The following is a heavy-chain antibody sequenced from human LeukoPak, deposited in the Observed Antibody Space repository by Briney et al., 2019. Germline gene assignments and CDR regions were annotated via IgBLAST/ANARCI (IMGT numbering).Heavy chain of an antibody. CDR1: GGSISSGDYY. Sequence: PSETLSPTCTVSGGSISSGDYYWSWIRQPPGKGLEWIGYIYYSGSTYYNPSLKSRVTISVDTSKNQFSLKLSSVTAADTAVYYCARHGIPRGWFDPWGQGTLVTVSS. CDR3: ARHGIPRGWFDP. CDR2: IYYSGST. J-gene: IGHJ5*02. V-gene: IGHV4-30-4*01. D-gene: IGHD3-10*01.